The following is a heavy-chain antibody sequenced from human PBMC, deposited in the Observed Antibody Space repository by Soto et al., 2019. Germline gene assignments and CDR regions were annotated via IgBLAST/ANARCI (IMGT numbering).Heavy chain of an antibody. CDR2: IVVGTGNT. D-gene: IGHD3-3*01. Sequence: ASAKVSCKASGFTFTSSAVQWVRQARGQRLEWIGWIVVGTGNTNYAQKFPERVTITRDMSTSTAYMELSSLRSEDTAVYYCAAAHDFWSGYYDFDYWGQGTLVTVSS. CDR1: GFTFTSSA. CDR3: AAAHDFWSGYYDFDY. V-gene: IGHV1-58*01. J-gene: IGHJ4*02.